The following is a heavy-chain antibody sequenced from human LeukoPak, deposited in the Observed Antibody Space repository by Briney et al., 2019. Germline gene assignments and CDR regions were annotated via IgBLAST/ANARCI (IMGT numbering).Heavy chain of an antibody. Sequence: PSETLSLTCAVYGGSFSGYYWSWIRQPPGKGLEWIGEINHSGSTNYNPSLKSRVTISVDTSKNQFSLKLSSVTAADTAVYYCARHRREQQLELFDSWGQGTLVTVSS. CDR3: ARHRREQQLELFDS. J-gene: IGHJ4*02. CDR2: INHSGST. CDR1: GGSFSGYY. D-gene: IGHD6-13*01. V-gene: IGHV4-34*01.